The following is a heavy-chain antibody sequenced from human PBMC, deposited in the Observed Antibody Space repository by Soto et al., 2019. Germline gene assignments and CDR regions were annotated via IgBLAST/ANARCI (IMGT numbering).Heavy chain of an antibody. D-gene: IGHD3-10*01. CDR1: GLTFSSHW. V-gene: IGHV3-74*01. CDR2: IDSSGSTT. CDR3: ARWFTYGNFDYFDY. Sequence: PGGSLRLSCAASGLTFSSHWMHWFRQAPGKGLVWVSRIDSSGSTTTYADSVKGRFTISRDNAKNTLFLQMNGLRAEDTAIYYCARWFTYGNFDYFDYWGQGTQVTVSS. J-gene: IGHJ4*02.